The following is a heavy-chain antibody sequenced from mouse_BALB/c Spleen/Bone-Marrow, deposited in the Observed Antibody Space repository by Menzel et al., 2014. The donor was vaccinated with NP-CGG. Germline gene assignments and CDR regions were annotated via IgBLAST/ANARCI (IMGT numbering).Heavy chain of an antibody. Sequence: EVKLVESGGGLVQPGGSLKLSCAASGFDFSRYYMSWVRQAPGKGLEWIGEINPDSSPINYTPSLKDKFIISRDNAKNTLYLQMSKVRSEDTALYYYARPRYYGSIFAYWGQGTLVTVSA. D-gene: IGHD1-1*01. V-gene: IGHV4-1*02. CDR3: ARPRYYGSIFAY. CDR1: GFDFSRYY. J-gene: IGHJ3*01. CDR2: INPDSSPI.